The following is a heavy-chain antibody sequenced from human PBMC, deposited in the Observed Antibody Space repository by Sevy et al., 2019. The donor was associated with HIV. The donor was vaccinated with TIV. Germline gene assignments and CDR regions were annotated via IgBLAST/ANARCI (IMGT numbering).Heavy chain of an antibody. V-gene: IGHV3-23*01. Sequence: GGSLRLSCAASGFTFSTYAMSWVRQAPGKGLEWVSVISGSGGDTYYADSVKGRFTSSRDNSKNTLYLQMNSLRAEDSAVYYCAKDAYYYDSSGYSMSQWYYGMDVWGKGTTVTVSS. CDR1: GFTFSTYA. J-gene: IGHJ6*04. CDR3: AKDAYYYDSSGYSMSQWYYGMDV. CDR2: ISGSGGDT. D-gene: IGHD3-22*01.